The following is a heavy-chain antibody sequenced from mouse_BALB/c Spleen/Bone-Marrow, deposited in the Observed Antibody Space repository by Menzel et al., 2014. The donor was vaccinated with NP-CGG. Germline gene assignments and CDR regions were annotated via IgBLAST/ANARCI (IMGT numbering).Heavy chain of an antibody. J-gene: IGHJ3*01. Sequence: VQLKESGAELVKPGASVKLSCTASGFNIKDTYMYWVKQRPEQGLEWIGRIDPANGNTKYDPKFQDKATITADTSSNTAYLQLSSLTSEDTAVYYYARYYYGSSLFAYWSQGTLVTVSA. CDR3: ARYYYGSSLFAY. CDR1: GFNIKDTY. D-gene: IGHD1-1*01. V-gene: IGHV14-3*02. CDR2: IDPANGNT.